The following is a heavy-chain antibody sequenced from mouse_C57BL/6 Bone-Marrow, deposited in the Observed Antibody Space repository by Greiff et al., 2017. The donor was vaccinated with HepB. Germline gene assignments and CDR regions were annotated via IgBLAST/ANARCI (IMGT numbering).Heavy chain of an antibody. CDR2: IYPRDGST. Sequence: VQVVESGPELVKPGASVKLSCKASGYTFTSYDINWVKQRPGQGLEWIGWIYPRDGSTKYNEKFKGKATLTVDTSSSTAYMELHSLTSEDSAVYFCATSLIYDGYYGNPSAMDYWGQGTSVTVSS. J-gene: IGHJ4*01. D-gene: IGHD2-3*01. CDR1: GYTFTSYD. V-gene: IGHV1-85*01. CDR3: ATSLIYDGYYGNPSAMDY.